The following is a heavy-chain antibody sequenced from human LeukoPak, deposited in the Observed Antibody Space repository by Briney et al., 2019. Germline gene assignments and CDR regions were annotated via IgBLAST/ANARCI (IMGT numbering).Heavy chain of an antibody. CDR3: ARDPLIAAAGTRAVWFDP. CDR2: INHSGST. CDR1: GGSFSGYY. V-gene: IGHV4-34*01. D-gene: IGHD6-13*01. Sequence: PSETLSLTCAVYGGSFSGYYWSWIRQPPGKGLEWIGEINHSGSTNYNPSLKSRVTISVDTSKNQFSLKLSSVTAADTAVYYCARDPLIAAAGTRAVWFDPWGQGTLVTVSS. J-gene: IGHJ5*02.